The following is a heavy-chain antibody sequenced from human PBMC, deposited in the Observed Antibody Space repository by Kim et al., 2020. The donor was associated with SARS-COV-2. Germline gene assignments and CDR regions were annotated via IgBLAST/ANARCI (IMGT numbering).Heavy chain of an antibody. J-gene: IGHJ4*02. CDR2: GNGKK. V-gene: IGHV1-3*01. CDR3: LGGVYFDY. D-gene: IGHD3-16*01. Sequence: GNGKKIYSQKVQGRVTFTTDTSASTAYMELSFLRSEDSAVYYCLGGVYFDYWGQGTLVTVSS.